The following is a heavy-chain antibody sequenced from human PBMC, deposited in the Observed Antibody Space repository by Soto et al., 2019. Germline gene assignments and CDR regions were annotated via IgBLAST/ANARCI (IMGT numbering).Heavy chain of an antibody. D-gene: IGHD2-21*01. CDR2: INHSGST. CDR1: GGSFSGYY. J-gene: IGHJ6*02. Sequence: QVQLQQWGAGLLKPSETLSLTCAVYGGSFSGYYCSWIRQPPGKGLEWIGEINHSGSTNYNPSLKSRVTISVDTSKNQFSLKLSSVTAADTAVYYCARRKTAYPHYYYYYGMDVWGQGTTVTVSS. V-gene: IGHV4-34*01. CDR3: ARRKTAYPHYYYYYGMDV.